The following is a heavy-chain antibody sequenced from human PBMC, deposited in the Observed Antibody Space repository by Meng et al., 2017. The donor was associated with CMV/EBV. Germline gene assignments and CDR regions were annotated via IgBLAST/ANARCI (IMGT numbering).Heavy chain of an antibody. Sequence: ASVKVSCKASGYTFTSYGISWVRQAPGQGLEWMGWISAYNGNTNYAQKLQGRVTMTTDTFTSTAYMELRSLRSDDTAVYYCARDAREDIVVVPAAAPPDDAFDIWGQGTMVTVSS. CDR2: ISAYNGNT. CDR1: GYTFTSYG. J-gene: IGHJ3*02. CDR3: ARDAREDIVVVPAAAPPDDAFDI. D-gene: IGHD2-2*01. V-gene: IGHV1-18*01.